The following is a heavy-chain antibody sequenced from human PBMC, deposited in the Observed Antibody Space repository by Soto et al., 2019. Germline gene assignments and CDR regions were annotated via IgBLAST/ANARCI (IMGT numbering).Heavy chain of an antibody. J-gene: IGHJ5*02. CDR1: GGSISSGGYP. CDR3: ASVRYYYGSGSYFPEQRWFDP. D-gene: IGHD3-10*01. V-gene: IGHV4-30-2*01. CDR2: IYHSGST. Sequence: PSETLSLTCAVSGGSISSGGYPWRWIRQPPGKGLERIGYIYHSGSTYYNPSLKSRVTISVDRSKNQFSLKLSSVTAADTAVYYCASVRYYYGSGSYFPEQRWFDPWGQGTLVTVSS.